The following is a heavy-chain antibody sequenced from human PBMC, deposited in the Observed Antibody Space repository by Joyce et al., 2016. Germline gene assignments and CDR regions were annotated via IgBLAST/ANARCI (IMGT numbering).Heavy chain of an antibody. CDR1: GFSFSQFS. D-gene: IGHD4-17*01. V-gene: IGHV3-30-3*01. J-gene: IGHJ5*02. CDR2: ISPDGSNK. CDR3: ARGTTVTRMGNWFDP. Sequence: QVQLVESGGGVGQPGRSLTLSCAASGFSFSQFSMVWIRQAPGKGLEWAAVISPDGSNKYYADSAKGRFIISRDNSKNTLNLQMTGLRSDDTGVYYCARGTTVTRMGNWFDPWGQGTLVTVSS.